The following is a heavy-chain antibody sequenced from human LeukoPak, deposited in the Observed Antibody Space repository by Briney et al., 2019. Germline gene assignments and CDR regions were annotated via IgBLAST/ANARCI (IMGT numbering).Heavy chain of an antibody. CDR3: ARAAPYYYDSSGYYYRNDAFDI. CDR2: IYTSGST. Sequence: SETLSLTCTVSGGSISSYYWSWIRQPAGKGLKWIGRIYTSGSTNYNPSLKSRVTMSVDTSKNQFSLKLSSVTAADTAVYYCARAAPYYYDSSGYYYRNDAFDIWGQGTMVTVSS. D-gene: IGHD3-22*01. CDR1: GGSISSYY. V-gene: IGHV4-4*07. J-gene: IGHJ3*02.